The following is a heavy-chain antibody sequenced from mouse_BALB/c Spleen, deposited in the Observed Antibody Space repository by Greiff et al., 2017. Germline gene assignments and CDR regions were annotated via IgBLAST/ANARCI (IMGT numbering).Heavy chain of an antibody. CDR2: IYPSDSYT. CDR3: TRGEVRDY. J-gene: IGHJ2*01. V-gene: IGHV1-69*02. Sequence: QVQLQQPGAELVRPGASVKLSCKASGYTFTSYWINWVKQRPGQGLEWIGNIYPSDSYTNYNQKFKDKATLTVDKSSSTADMQLSSPTSEDSAVYYCTRGEVRDYWGQGTTLTVSS. D-gene: IGHD2-14*01. CDR1: GYTFTSYW.